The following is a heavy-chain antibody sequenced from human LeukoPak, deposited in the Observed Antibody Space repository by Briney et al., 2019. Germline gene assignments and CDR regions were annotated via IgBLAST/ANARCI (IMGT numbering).Heavy chain of an antibody. Sequence: PGGSLRLSCAASGFTFSSYNMNWVRQAPGKGLEWVSYISSSSSTIYYADSVKGRFTISRDNAKNSLYLQMNSLRAEDTAVYYCARSRRRAWFGELLSSPYGMDVWGQGTTVTVSS. J-gene: IGHJ6*02. V-gene: IGHV3-48*01. CDR3: ARSRRRAWFGELLSSPYGMDV. CDR1: GFTFSSYN. CDR2: ISSSSSTI. D-gene: IGHD3-10*01.